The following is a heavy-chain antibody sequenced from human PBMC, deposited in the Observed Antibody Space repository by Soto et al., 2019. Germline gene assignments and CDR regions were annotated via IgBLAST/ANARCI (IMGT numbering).Heavy chain of an antibody. CDR3: ARDRAYCSGGSCYRGGWFDP. Sequence: QVQLQESGPGLVKPSQTLSLTCTVSGGSISSGDYYWSWIRQPPGKGLEWIGYIYYSGSTYYNPSLKARVTISVDTSKDQFSLKLSSVTAADPAVYYCARDRAYCSGGSCYRGGWFDPWGLGTLVTVSS. V-gene: IGHV4-30-4*01. CDR2: IYYSGST. D-gene: IGHD2-15*01. CDR1: GGSISSGDYY. J-gene: IGHJ5*02.